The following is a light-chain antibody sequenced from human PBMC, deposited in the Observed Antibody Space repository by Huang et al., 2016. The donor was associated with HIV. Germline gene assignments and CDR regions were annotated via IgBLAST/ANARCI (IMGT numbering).Light chain of an antibody. Sequence: EIVMTQSPATLSVSPGESATLSCRASQSVSSNLAWYQQKPGQAPRLLIYGASTRATGIPARFSGSGSGTEFTLTISSLQSEEFAVYYCQQNNNWPPLFTFGPGTKVDIK. CDR3: QQNNNWPPLFT. CDR2: GAS. CDR1: QSVSSN. V-gene: IGKV3-15*01. J-gene: IGKJ3*01.